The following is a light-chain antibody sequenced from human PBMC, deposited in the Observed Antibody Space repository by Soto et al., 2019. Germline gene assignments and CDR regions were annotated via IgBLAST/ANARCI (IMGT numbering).Light chain of an antibody. J-gene: IGLJ2*01. CDR2: SNN. Sequence: QSVLTQPPSASGTPGQRVTISCSGSSSNIGSNTVNWYQQLPGTAPKLLIYSNNQRPSGVPDRFSGSKSGTSASLAISGLQSEDEADYYCAAWDDSVNAQVFGGGTKLTVL. CDR1: SSNIGSNT. V-gene: IGLV1-44*01. CDR3: AAWDDSVNAQV.